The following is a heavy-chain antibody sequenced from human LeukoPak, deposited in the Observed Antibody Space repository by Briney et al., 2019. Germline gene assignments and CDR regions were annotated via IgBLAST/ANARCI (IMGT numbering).Heavy chain of an antibody. Sequence: GGSLRLSCAASGFTFSSYSMNWVRQAPGKGLEWVSYISSSSSTIYYADSVKGRFTISRDNAKNSLYLQMNSLRAEDTAVYYCARDRRPPYYYDSSGYYTDAFDIWGQGTMVTVSS. CDR1: GFTFSSYS. J-gene: IGHJ3*02. CDR3: ARDRRPPYYYDSSGYYTDAFDI. V-gene: IGHV3-48*04. D-gene: IGHD3-22*01. CDR2: ISSSSSTI.